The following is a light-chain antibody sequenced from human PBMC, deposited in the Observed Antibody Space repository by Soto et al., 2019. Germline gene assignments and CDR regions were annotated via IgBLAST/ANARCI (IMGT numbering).Light chain of an antibody. Sequence: QSVLTQPASVSGSPGQSITISCTGTSSDIGGYNYVSWYQQHPGKAPKLMIYEVSDRPSGVSNRFSGSKSGNTASLTISGLQAEDEADYYCNSYTSSSTWVFGAGTQLTVL. CDR1: SSDIGGYNY. CDR2: EVS. V-gene: IGLV2-14*01. J-gene: IGLJ7*01. CDR3: NSYTSSSTWV.